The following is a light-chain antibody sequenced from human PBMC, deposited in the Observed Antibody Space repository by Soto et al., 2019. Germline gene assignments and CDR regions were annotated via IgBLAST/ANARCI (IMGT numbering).Light chain of an antibody. CDR1: RSISSW. CDR2: HAS. V-gene: IGKV1-5*01. Sequence: DIPMTQSPSTLSASVGDRVTITCRASRSISSWLAWYQQKPGTAPKVLIYHASNLQSGVPSRFSGSGSGTEFTLTISSLQPDDFATYYCQQYNSYSFGQGTKVDI. J-gene: IGKJ1*01. CDR3: QQYNSYS.